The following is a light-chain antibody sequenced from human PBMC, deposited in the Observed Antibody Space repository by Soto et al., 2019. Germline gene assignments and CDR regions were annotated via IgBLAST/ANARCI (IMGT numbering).Light chain of an antibody. J-gene: IGLJ1*01. Sequence: QSVLTQPASVSGSPGQSITISCTGTSSDVGGYNYVSWYQQHPGKAPRVMIYEVSNRPSGVSNRFSGSKSGNTASLTIAGLQAEDEADYYCSSYTSSSTLNYVFGPWTKVTVL. CDR1: SSDVGGYNY. CDR3: SSYTSSSTLNYV. CDR2: EVS. V-gene: IGLV2-14*01.